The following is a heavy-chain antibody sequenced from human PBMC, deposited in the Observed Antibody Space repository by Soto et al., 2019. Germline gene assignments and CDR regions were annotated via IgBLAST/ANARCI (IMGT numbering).Heavy chain of an antibody. J-gene: IGHJ4*02. D-gene: IGHD2-21*02. CDR2: IYYSGST. Sequence: QLQLQESGPGLVKPSETLSLTCTVSGGSISSSSYYWGWIRQPPGKGLEWIGSIYYSGSTFYNPSVKSRVTMSVDTSKSQCSLKLSSVTAADTAVYYCASSRLGVTYYFDYWGQGTLVTVSS. V-gene: IGHV4-39*01. CDR1: GGSISSSSYY. CDR3: ASSRLGVTYYFDY.